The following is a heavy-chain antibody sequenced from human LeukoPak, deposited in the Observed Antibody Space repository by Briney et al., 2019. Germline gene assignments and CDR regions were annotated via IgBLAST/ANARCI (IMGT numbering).Heavy chain of an antibody. CDR2: MTPNSGNT. J-gene: IGHJ6*03. Sequence: ASVKVSCKASGYTFTSYDINWVRQATGQGLEWMGWMTPNSGNTGYAQKFQDRVTITRNTSTSTAYMELSSLRSEDTAVYYCARGYDFWSGSYHYYMDVWGKGTTVTVSS. CDR1: GYTFTSYD. V-gene: IGHV1-8*03. CDR3: ARGYDFWSGSYHYYMDV. D-gene: IGHD3-3*01.